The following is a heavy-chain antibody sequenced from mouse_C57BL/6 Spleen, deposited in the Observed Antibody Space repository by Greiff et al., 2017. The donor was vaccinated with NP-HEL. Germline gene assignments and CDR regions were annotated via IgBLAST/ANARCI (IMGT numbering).Heavy chain of an antibody. D-gene: IGHD4-1*01. V-gene: IGHV7-3*01. CDR1: GFTFTDYY. CDR3: ARYPPWVYAMDY. Sequence: EVQVVESGGGLVQPGGSLSLSCAASGFTFTDYYMSWVRQPPGKALEWLGFIRNKANGYTTEYSASVKGRFTISRDNSQSILYLQMNALRAEDSATYYCARYPPWVYAMDYWGQGTSVTVSS. CDR2: IRNKANGYTT. J-gene: IGHJ4*01.